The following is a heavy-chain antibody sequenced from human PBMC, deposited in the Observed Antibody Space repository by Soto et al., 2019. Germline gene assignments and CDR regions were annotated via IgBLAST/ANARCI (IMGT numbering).Heavy chain of an antibody. CDR2: ISGSGGST. CDR3: AKSRVIVVVPAAMSA. J-gene: IGHJ6*04. CDR1: GFTFSSYA. V-gene: IGHV3-23*01. D-gene: IGHD2-2*01. Sequence: EVQLLESGGGLVQPGGSLRLSCAASGFTFSSYAMSWVRQAPGKGLEWVSAISGSGGSTYYADSVKGRFTISRYNSKNTLYLQMNSLRAADTAVYYCAKSRVIVVVPAAMSAWGKGTTVTVSS.